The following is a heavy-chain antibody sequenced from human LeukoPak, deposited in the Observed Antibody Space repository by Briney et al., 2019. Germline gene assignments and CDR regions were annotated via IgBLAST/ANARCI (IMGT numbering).Heavy chain of an antibody. Sequence: GGSLRLSCAASGFTFNRAWMSWIRQTPEKRLEFVANIKEDGSEKYYVDSVKGRFTISRDNTKNSLYLQMDSLRVDDTAIYYCAKHGEGYSWGQGTLVTASS. D-gene: IGHD3-10*01. CDR1: GFTFNRAW. V-gene: IGHV3-7*01. CDR3: AKHGEGYS. CDR2: IKEDGSEK. J-gene: IGHJ4*02.